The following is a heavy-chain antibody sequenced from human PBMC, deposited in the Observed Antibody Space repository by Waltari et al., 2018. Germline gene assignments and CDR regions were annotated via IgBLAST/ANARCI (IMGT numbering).Heavy chain of an antibody. D-gene: IGHD3-22*01. CDR1: GGSFSGYY. CDR3: ARASYYYDSSGYPY. V-gene: IGHV4-34*01. CDR2: INQSGST. J-gene: IGHJ4*02. Sequence: QVQLQQWGAGLLKTSETLSLTCAVYGGSFSGYYWSWIRQPPGKGLEWIGEINQSGSTNYNPSLKSRVTISVDTSKNQFSLKLSSVTAADTAVYYCARASYYYDSSGYPYWGQGTLVTVSS.